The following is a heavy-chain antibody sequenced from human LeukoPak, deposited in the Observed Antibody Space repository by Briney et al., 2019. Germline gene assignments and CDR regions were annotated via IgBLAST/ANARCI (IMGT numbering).Heavy chain of an antibody. J-gene: IGHJ6*03. CDR1: GFTFINAW. CDR3: ARALGYGDYLYYYYYYMDV. CDR2: ISSSSSYI. D-gene: IGHD4-17*01. Sequence: PGGSLRLSCAASGFTFINAWMAWVRQAPVKGLEWVSSISSSSSYIYYADSVKGRFTISRDNAKNSLYLQMNSLRAEDTAVYYCARALGYGDYLYYYYYYMDVWGKGTTVTVSS. V-gene: IGHV3-21*01.